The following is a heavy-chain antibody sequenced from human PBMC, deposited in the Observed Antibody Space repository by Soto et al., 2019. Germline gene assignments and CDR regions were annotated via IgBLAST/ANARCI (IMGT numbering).Heavy chain of an antibody. Sequence: EVQLVESGGGLVQPGRSLRLSCAASGFTFDDNAMHWVRQSPGKGLEWVSGISWNSGTIAYADSVKGRFTISRDNAKNSLYLQMNSLGAEDPALYYCARDLYFITAAGGGIDDWGQGTLVTVSS. V-gene: IGHV3-9*01. CDR3: ARDLYFITAAGGGIDD. CDR2: ISWNSGTI. CDR1: GFTFDDNA. J-gene: IGHJ4*02. D-gene: IGHD6-25*01.